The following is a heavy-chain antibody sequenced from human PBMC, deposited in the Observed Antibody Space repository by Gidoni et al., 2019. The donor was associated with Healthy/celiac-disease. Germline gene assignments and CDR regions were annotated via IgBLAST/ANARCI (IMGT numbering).Heavy chain of an antibody. CDR3: ARMLVAASDYYYGMDV. CDR1: GFTFSSYG. Sequence: QVQLVESGGGVVQPGRSLRLSCAASGFTFSSYGLHWVRQAPGKGLEWVAVIWYDGSNKYYADSVKGRFTISRDNSKNTLYLQMNSLRAEDTAVYYCARMLVAASDYYYGMDVWGQGTTVTVSS. J-gene: IGHJ6*02. CDR2: IWYDGSNK. D-gene: IGHD2-15*01. V-gene: IGHV3-33*01.